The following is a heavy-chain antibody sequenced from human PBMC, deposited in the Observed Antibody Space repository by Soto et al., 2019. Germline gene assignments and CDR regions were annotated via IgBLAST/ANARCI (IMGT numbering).Heavy chain of an antibody. J-gene: IGHJ6*01. Sequence: EVQLVESGGGLVQPGGSLRLSCAASGFTFSTYGMHWVREGPGKGLVWVSLVNSDASGTSYAGCVKGRFTISRDNAKNTLYLQMTSLRAEDTAVYYGARDYHDRMDVWGQGTTVTVSS. V-gene: IGHV3-74*01. CDR3: ARDYHDRMDV. CDR1: GFTFSTYG. CDR2: VNSDASGT.